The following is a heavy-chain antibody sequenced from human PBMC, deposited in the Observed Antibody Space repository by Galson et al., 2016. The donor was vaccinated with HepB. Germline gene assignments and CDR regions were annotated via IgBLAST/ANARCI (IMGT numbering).Heavy chain of an antibody. D-gene: IGHD6-19*01. J-gene: IGHJ4*02. V-gene: IGHV3-21*01. CDR1: GFSFRSHA. CDR2: ISSGSSYP. CDR3: AREDPNVAVAALDY. Sequence: SLRLSCAVSGFSFRSHAMNWARQAPGKGLEWVSSISSGSSYPYYADSVKGRFTISRDNARNSLYLQMNSLRVEDTAVYYCAREDPNVAVAALDYWGQGTLVTVSS.